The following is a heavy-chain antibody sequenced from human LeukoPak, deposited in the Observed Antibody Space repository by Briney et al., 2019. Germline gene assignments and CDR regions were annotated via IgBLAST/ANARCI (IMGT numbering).Heavy chain of an antibody. D-gene: IGHD3-3*01. CDR3: ARETLEGYDAFDI. CDR2: ISSSSSYI. CDR1: GFTFSSYS. V-gene: IGHV3-21*01. Sequence: GGSLRLSCAASGFTFSSYSMNWVRQAPGKGLEWVSFISSSSSYIYYADSVKGRFTISRDNAKNSLYLQMNSLRAEDTAVYYCARETLEGYDAFDIWGQGTMVTVSS. J-gene: IGHJ3*02.